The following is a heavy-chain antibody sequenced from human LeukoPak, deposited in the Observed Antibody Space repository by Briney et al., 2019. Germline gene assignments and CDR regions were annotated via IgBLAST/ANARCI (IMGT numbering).Heavy chain of an antibody. V-gene: IGHV4-30-4*01. CDR3: ARVGIVAEDAFDI. D-gene: IGHD3-22*01. Sequence: NPSETLSLTCTVSGGSIGSGGYYWGWIRQPPGKGLGWIGYIYYSGSTYYNPSPKSRVTISVDTSKNQFSLKLSSVTAADTAVYYCARVGIVAEDAFDIWGQGTMVTVSS. CDR1: GGSIGSGGYY. J-gene: IGHJ3*02. CDR2: IYYSGST.